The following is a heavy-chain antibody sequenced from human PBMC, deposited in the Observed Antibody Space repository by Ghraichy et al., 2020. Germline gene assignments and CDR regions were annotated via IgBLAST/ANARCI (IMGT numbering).Heavy chain of an antibody. D-gene: IGHD5-12*01. Sequence: SETLSLTCTVSGGSISSSSYYWGWIRQPPGKGLEWIGSIYYSGSTYYNPSLKSRVTISVDTSKNQFSLKLSSVTAADTAVYYCARRYSGYDYYYVDYWGQGTLVTVSS. CDR2: IYYSGST. J-gene: IGHJ4*02. CDR3: ARRYSGYDYYYVDY. V-gene: IGHV4-39*01. CDR1: GGSISSSSYY.